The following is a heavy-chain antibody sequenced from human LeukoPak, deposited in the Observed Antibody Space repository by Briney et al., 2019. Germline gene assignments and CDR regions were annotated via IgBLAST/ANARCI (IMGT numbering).Heavy chain of an antibody. CDR3: ARVTSYYYNTSGDYYFDS. CDR1: GLTFSNYR. J-gene: IGHJ4*02. V-gene: IGHV3-7*04. D-gene: IGHD3-22*01. CDR2: IIQDGSAK. Sequence: GGSLRLSCVASGLTFSNYRMSWVRQAPGKGLVWVANIIQDGSAKNYVDSVKGRFTISRDNAKNSLYLQMNSLRAEDTAVYYCARVTSYYYNTSGDYYFDSWGQGTLVTVSS.